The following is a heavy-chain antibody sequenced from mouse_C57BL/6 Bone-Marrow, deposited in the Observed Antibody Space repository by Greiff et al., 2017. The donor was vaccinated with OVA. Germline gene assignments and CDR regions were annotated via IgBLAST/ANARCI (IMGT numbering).Heavy chain of an antibody. CDR1: GYTFTSYG. CDR2: IYPRSGNT. CDR3: ARERSYYYGSSPYYAMDY. V-gene: IGHV1-81*01. D-gene: IGHD1-1*01. J-gene: IGHJ4*01. Sequence: QVQLQQSGAELARPGASVKLSCKASGYTFTSYGISWVKQRTGQGLEWIGEIYPRSGNTYYNEKFKGKATLTADKSSSTAYMELRSLTSEDSAVYVCARERSYYYGSSPYYAMDYWGQGTSVTVSS.